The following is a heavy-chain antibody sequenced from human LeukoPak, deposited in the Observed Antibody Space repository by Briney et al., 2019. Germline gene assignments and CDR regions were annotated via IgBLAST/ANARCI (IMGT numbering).Heavy chain of an antibody. V-gene: IGHV1-18*04. D-gene: IGHD3-9*01. CDR1: GYTFTSYG. CDR3: ARDIVDILTGYYPYDAFDT. J-gene: IGHJ3*02. CDR2: ISAYNGNT. Sequence: ASVKVSCKASGYTFTSYGISWVRQAPGQGLEWMGWISAYNGNTNYAQKLQGRVTMTTDTSTSTAYMELRSLRSDDTAVYYCARDIVDILTGYYPYDAFDTWGKGTMVTVSS.